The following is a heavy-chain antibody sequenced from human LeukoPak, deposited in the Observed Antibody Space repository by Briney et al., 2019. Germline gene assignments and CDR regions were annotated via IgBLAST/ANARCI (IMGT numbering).Heavy chain of an antibody. D-gene: IGHD4/OR15-4a*01. CDR2: IGAGGRDT. V-gene: IGHV3-23*01. J-gene: IGHJ6*03. CDR3: AKNRGANYYNYYMDV. Sequence: PAESLNLSCAASGFTFTTYPMSWVRQAPGNGLEWLSTIGAGGRDTFYPDSVKGRFTVSRDNSKNTLYLQMSSLRAEDTSVYFCAKNRGANYYNYYMDVWGKGTTVTVSS. CDR1: GFTFTTYP.